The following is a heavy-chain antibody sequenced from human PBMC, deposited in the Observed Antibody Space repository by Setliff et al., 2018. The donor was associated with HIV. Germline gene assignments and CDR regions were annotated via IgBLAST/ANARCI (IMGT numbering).Heavy chain of an antibody. J-gene: IGHJ4*02. Sequence: NPSETLSLTCTVSGGSISSGGYYWSWIRQHPGKGLEWIGYIYYSGSTYYNPSLKSRVTISVDTSKNQFSLKLSSVTAADTAVYYCARLRITMIMMLNYFDYWGQGTLVTVSS. D-gene: IGHD3-22*01. CDR2: IYYSGST. CDR3: ARLRITMIMMLNYFDY. V-gene: IGHV4-31*03. CDR1: GGSISSGGYY.